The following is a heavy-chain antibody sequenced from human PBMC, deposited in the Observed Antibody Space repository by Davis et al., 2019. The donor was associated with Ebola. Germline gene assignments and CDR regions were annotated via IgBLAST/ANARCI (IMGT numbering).Heavy chain of an antibody. D-gene: IGHD3-3*01. CDR1: GDSVSSNRAA. CDR2: TYYSSKWYD. CDR3: TRGRVTILGVVIMRGYYYYYTDV. V-gene: IGHV6-1*01. Sequence: MPSETLSLTCAISGDSVSSNRAAWNWIRQSPSRGLEWLGRTYYSSKWYDDYAVSVKGRITINPDTSKNQFSLQLNSVTPEDTAVYYCTRGRVTILGVVIMRGYYYYYTDVWGKGTAVTVSS. J-gene: IGHJ6*03.